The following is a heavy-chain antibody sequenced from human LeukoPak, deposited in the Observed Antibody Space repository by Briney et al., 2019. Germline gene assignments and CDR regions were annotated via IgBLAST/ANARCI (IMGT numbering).Heavy chain of an antibody. CDR3: ARAPIYYNSSGYSIFDI. Sequence: ASVKVSCKASGYTFTGYYMHWVRQAPGQGLEWMGWINPNSGGTNYAQKFQGRVTMTRDTSISTAYMELSRLRSEDTAVYHCARAPIYYNSSGYSIFDIGAQGKMVTVFS. J-gene: IGHJ3*02. V-gene: IGHV1-2*02. CDR2: INPNSGGT. D-gene: IGHD3-22*01. CDR1: GYTFTGYY.